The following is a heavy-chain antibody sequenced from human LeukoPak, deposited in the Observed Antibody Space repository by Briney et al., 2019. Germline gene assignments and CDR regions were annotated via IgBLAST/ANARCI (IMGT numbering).Heavy chain of an antibody. CDR2: IYYSGST. CDR1: GGSISSGDYY. J-gene: IGHJ4*02. V-gene: IGHV4-30-4*02. CDR3: ARGAGSSGWYYFDY. Sequence: SETLSLTCTVSGGSISSGDYYWSWIRQPPGKGLEWIGYIYYSGSTYYNPSLKSRVTISVDTSKNQFSLKLSSVTAADTAVYYCARGAGSSGWYYFDYWGREPWSPSPQ. D-gene: IGHD6-19*01.